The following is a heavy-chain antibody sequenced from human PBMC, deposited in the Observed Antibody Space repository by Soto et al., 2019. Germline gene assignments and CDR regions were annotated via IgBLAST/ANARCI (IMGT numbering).Heavy chain of an antibody. CDR3: ARSVAVPGAHIDY. D-gene: IGHD6-19*01. CDR2: VYYTGST. CDR1: GGSMSGSY. V-gene: IGHV4-59*01. J-gene: IGHJ4*02. Sequence: PAESLSLTCSVSGGSMSGSYWSWIRQSPGKGLEWLGYVYYTGSTNYSPSLRIRVSISVDTSKNEFSLRLSSVTAADTAVYFCARSVAVPGAHIDYWGQGTQVTVSS.